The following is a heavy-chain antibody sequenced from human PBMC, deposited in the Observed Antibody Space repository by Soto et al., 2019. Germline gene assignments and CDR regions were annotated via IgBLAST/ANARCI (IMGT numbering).Heavy chain of an antibody. Sequence: QITLKESGPTLVKPTQTLTLTCTFSGFSLSTRGVGVGWIRQPPGKALEWLAIIYWDDDKRYSPSLKSRLTTPKDTSKNQVVLNMTNMDPVDTTTYYWAHKGGGDRILDYWGQGTLVTVSS. D-gene: IGHD3-16*01. CDR2: IYWDDDK. CDR3: AHKGGGDRILDY. CDR1: GFSLSTRGVG. V-gene: IGHV2-5*02. J-gene: IGHJ4*02.